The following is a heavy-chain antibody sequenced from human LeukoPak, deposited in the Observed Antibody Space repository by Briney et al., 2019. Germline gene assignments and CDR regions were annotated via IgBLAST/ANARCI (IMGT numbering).Heavy chain of an antibody. CDR1: GGSISSGDYY. V-gene: IGHV4-30-4*08. J-gene: IGHJ4*02. CDR2: IYYSGSN. D-gene: IGHD3-3*01. Sequence: PSETLSLTCTVSGGSISSGDYYWSWIRQPPGKGLEWIGYIYYSGSNYYNPSLKSRVTISVDTSKNQFSLKLSSVTAADTAVYYCARTPILERLGTDYWGQGTLVTVSS. CDR3: ARTPILERLGTDY.